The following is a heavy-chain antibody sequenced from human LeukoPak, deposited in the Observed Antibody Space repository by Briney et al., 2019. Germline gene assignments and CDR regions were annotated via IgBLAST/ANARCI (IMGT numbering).Heavy chain of an antibody. Sequence: GRSLRLSCAASGFTFSSYGMHWVRQAPGKGLEWVAVISYDGGNKYYADSVKGRFTISRDNSKNTLYLQMNSLRAEDTAVYYCAKGQYSSGWYWFDYWGQGTLVTVSS. CDR3: AKGQYSSGWYWFDY. V-gene: IGHV3-30*18. D-gene: IGHD6-19*01. J-gene: IGHJ4*02. CDR1: GFTFSSYG. CDR2: ISYDGGNK.